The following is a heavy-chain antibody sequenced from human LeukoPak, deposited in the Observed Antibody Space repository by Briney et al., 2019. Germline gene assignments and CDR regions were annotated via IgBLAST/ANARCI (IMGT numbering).Heavy chain of an antibody. CDR3: AKDDDWLRFEH. CDR1: GFTFSSHG. V-gene: IGHV3-23*01. Sequence: GGTLRVSCAASGFTFSSHGMNWVRQAPGKGLEWVSGISGSGGRTYYADSVKGRFTISRDNSNHMLYLQMNSLIAEDTAIYYCAKDDDWLRFEHWGRGTPVSVSS. CDR2: ISGSGGRT. J-gene: IGHJ4*02. D-gene: IGHD5-12*01.